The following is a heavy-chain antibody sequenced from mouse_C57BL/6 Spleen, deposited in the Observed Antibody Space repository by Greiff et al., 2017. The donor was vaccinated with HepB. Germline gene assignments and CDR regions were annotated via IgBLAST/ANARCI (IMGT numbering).Heavy chain of an antibody. CDR3: ARDEIYYRFAY. J-gene: IGHJ3*01. D-gene: IGHD1-1*01. V-gene: IGHV5-4*01. Sequence: EVQVVESGGGLVKPGGSLKLSCAASGFTFSSYAMSWVRQTPEKRLEWVATISDGGSYTYYPDNVKGRFTISRDNAKNNLYLQMSHLKSEDTAMYYCARDEIYYRFAYWGQGTLVTVSA. CDR2: ISDGGSYT. CDR1: GFTFSSYA.